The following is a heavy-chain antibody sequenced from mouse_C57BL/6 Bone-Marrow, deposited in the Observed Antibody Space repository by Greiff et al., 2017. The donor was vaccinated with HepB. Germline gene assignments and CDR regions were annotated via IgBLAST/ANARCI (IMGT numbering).Heavy chain of an antibody. CDR1: GFTFSSYA. CDR3: ARPLLIFYCGSSLFAY. CDR2: ISDGGSYT. Sequence: EVQGVESGGGLVKPGGSLKLSCAASGFTFSSYAMSWVRQTPEKRLEWVATISDGGSYTYYPDNVKGRFTISRDNAKNNLYLQMSRLKSEDTAMYYCARPLLIFYCGSSLFAYWGQGTLVTVSA. J-gene: IGHJ3*01. V-gene: IGHV5-4*01. D-gene: IGHD1-1*01.